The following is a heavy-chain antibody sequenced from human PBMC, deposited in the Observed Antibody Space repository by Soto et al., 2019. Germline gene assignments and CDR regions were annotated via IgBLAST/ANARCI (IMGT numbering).Heavy chain of an antibody. D-gene: IGHD2-21*02. J-gene: IGHJ4*02. CDR3: ARGGPVVVVTAALDY. Sequence: QVQLMQSGAEVKKPGASVKVSCKASGDTFTDYYIHWVRQAPGQGLEWMGTVNPSGGHTTYAQHFRGRVTMTRDTSTSTLYMELTSLTSDDTAVYYCARGGPVVVVTAALDYWGQGTLVTVSS. V-gene: IGHV1-46*01. CDR1: GDTFTDYY. CDR2: VNPSGGHT.